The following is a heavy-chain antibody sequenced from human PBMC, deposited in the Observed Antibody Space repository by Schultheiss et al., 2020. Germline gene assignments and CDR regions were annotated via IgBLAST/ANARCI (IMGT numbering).Heavy chain of an antibody. D-gene: IGHD3-9*01. CDR1: GFTFSDHY. V-gene: IGHV3-72*01. CDR3: ARGDYDILTGRSYYYGMDV. CDR2: TRNKANSYTT. J-gene: IGHJ6*04. Sequence: GGSLRLSCAASGFTFSDHYMDWVRQAPGKGLEWVGRTRNKANSYTTEYAASVKGRFTISRDDSKNSLYLQMNSLKTEDTAVYYCARGDYDILTGRSYYYGMDVWGEGTTGTGYS.